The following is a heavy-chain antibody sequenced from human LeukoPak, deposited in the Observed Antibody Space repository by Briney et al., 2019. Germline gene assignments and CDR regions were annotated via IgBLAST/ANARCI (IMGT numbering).Heavy chain of an antibody. CDR1: GFTFSSYG. CDR2: IWYDGSTK. CDR3: ARDGIGAATVEYYFDY. V-gene: IGHV3-33*01. Sequence: GGSLRLSCAASGFTFSSYGMHWVRQAPGKGLEWVAVIWYDGSTKYYADSVKGRFIISRDNSKNTLYLQMNSLRAEDTAVYYCARDGIGAATVEYYFDYWGQGTLVTVSS. J-gene: IGHJ4*02. D-gene: IGHD2-15*01.